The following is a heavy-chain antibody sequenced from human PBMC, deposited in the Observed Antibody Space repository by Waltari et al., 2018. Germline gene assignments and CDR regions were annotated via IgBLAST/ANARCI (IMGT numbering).Heavy chain of an antibody. J-gene: IGHJ3*02. D-gene: IGHD1-26*01. Sequence: QVQLQQCGAGLLKPSETLSLTCAVYGGSFSGYYWRWIRQPPGKGLEWIGEINHSGRPNYNPSLKSRVTISGDTSKNQFSLKRSSVTAADTAVYYCARAWISLILGATSAFDIWGQGTMVTVS. V-gene: IGHV4-34*01. CDR2: INHSGRP. CDR1: GGSFSGYY. CDR3: ARAWISLILGATSAFDI.